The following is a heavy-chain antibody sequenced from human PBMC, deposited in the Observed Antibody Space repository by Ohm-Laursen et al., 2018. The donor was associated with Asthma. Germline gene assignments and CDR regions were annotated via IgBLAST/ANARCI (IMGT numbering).Heavy chain of an antibody. D-gene: IGHD1-26*01. V-gene: IGHV3-23*01. CDR3: AKVDELGGAPV. Sequence: SLRLSCTASGFTFSSYAMTWVRQAPGKGLEWVSAISGSGGSTYYADSVKGRFTISRDNSKNTLYLQMNSLRAEDAAVYYCAKVDELGGAPVWGQGTLVTVSS. CDR1: GFTFSSYA. CDR2: ISGSGGST. J-gene: IGHJ4*02.